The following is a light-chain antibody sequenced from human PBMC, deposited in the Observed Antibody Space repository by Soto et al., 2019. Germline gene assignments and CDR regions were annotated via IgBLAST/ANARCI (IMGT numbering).Light chain of an antibody. V-gene: IGKV1-5*03. CDR3: QQYNSYSGT. Sequence: DIQMTQSPSTLSASVGDRVTITCRASQSISSRLAWYQQKPGKAPKLLIYKASSLESGVPSRFSGSGSGTEFTLTISSLQPDDFATDYCQQYNSYSGTFGQGTKVDIK. CDR1: QSISSR. CDR2: KAS. J-gene: IGKJ1*01.